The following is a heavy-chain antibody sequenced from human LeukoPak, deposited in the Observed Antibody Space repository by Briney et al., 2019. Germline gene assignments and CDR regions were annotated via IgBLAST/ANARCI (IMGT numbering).Heavy chain of an antibody. V-gene: IGHV4-34*01. J-gene: IGHJ6*03. D-gene: IGHD6-19*01. CDR1: GGSFSGYY. Sequence: SETLSLTCAVYGGSFSGYYWSWIRQPPGKGLEWIGEINHSGSTNYNPSLKSRVTITVDTSKNQFSLKLSSVTAADTAVYYCARSSGWYYYYYYMDVWGKGTTITVS. CDR3: ARSSGWYYYYYYMDV. CDR2: INHSGST.